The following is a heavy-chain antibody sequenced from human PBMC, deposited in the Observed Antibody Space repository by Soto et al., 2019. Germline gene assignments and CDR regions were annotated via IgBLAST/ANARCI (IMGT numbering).Heavy chain of an antibody. J-gene: IGHJ4*02. CDR3: ARPQSPSGWYHVGY. D-gene: IGHD6-19*01. V-gene: IGHV3-21*01. CDR2: ISSSSRNI. CDR1: GFTLSSYS. Sequence: EVQLVESGGGLVKPGGSLRLSCAASGFTLSSYSMSWVRQAPGKGLEWVSSISSSSRNIYYADSVKGRFTISRDNAKNSLYLQMNSLEAEETSVYYCARPQSPSGWYHVGYWGQGTLVTVSS.